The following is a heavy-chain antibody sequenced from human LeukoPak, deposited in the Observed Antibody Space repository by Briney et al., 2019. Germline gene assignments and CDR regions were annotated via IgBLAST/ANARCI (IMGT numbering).Heavy chain of an antibody. CDR2: IIPILGIA. Sequence: SVKVSCKASGGTFSSYAISWVRQAPGQGLEWMGRIIPILGIANYAQKSQGRVTITADKSTSTAYMELSSLRSEDTAVYYCARDTRIMITFGGVIENFDYWGQGTLVTVS. D-gene: IGHD3-16*02. CDR1: GGTFSSYA. J-gene: IGHJ4*02. V-gene: IGHV1-69*04. CDR3: ARDTRIMITFGGVIENFDY.